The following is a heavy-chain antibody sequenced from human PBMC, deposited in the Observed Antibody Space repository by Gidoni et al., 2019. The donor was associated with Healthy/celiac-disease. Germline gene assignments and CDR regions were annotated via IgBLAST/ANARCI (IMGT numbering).Heavy chain of an antibody. Sequence: PGKGLEWIGYIYYSGSTNYNPSLKSRVTISVDTSKNQFSLKLSSVTAADTAVYYCARDLRGLTGYFDYWGQGTLVTVSS. D-gene: IGHD7-27*01. V-gene: IGHV4-59*01. CDR2: IYYSGST. CDR3: ARDLRGLTGYFDY. J-gene: IGHJ4*02.